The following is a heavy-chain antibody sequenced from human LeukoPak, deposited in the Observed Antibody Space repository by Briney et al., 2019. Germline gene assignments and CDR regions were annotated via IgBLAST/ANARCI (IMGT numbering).Heavy chain of an antibody. CDR3: ARDTRDAFDI. CDR1: GGSISSSSYY. J-gene: IGHJ3*02. CDR2: VYYSGNT. Sequence: SETLSLTCTVSGGSISSSSYYWGRIRQPPGKGLEWIGYVYYSGNTNYNPSLKSRVTISLDTSKNQFSLKLRSVTAADTAVYYCARDTRDAFDIWGQGTMVTVSS. V-gene: IGHV4-61*01.